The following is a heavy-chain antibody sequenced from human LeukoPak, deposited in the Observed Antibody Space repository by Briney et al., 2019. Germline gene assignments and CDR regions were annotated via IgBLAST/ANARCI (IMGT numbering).Heavy chain of an antibody. CDR3: ARVGSSSWYSSDY. D-gene: IGHD6-13*01. CDR2: IDPNSGGT. CDR1: GYTFTGYY. Sequence: ASVKVSCKASGYTFTGYYMHWVRQAPGQALEWMGRIDPNSGGTNYAQKFQGRVTMTRDTSISTAYMELSRLRSDDTAVYYCARVGSSSWYSSDYWGQGNLVTVSA. J-gene: IGHJ4*02. V-gene: IGHV1-2*06.